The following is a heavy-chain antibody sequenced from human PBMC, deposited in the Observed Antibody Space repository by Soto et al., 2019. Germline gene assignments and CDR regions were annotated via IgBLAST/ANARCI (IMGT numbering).Heavy chain of an antibody. CDR1: GGSISSGGYY. Sequence: SETLSLTCTVSGGSISSGGYYWSWIRQHPGKGLEWIGYIYYSGSTYHNPSLKSRVTISVDTSKNQFSLKLSSVTAADTAVYYCARDKGRSPLDYWGQGALVTVSS. J-gene: IGHJ4*02. CDR2: IYYSGST. V-gene: IGHV4-31*03. CDR3: ARDKGRSPLDY. D-gene: IGHD2-15*01.